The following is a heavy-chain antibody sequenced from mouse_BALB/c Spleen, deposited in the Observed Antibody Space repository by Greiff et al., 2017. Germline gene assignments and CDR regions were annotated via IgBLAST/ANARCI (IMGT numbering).Heavy chain of an antibody. Sequence: EVQLQQSGTVLARPGASVKMSCKASGYSFTSYWMHWVKQRPGQGLEWIGAIYPGNSDTSYNQKFKGKAKLTAVTSASTAYMELSSLTNEDSAVYYCTRFPYYYGSSYYAMDYWGQGTSVTVSS. V-gene: IGHV1-5*01. CDR3: TRFPYYYGSSYYAMDY. D-gene: IGHD1-1*01. J-gene: IGHJ4*01. CDR2: IYPGNSDT. CDR1: GYSFTSYW.